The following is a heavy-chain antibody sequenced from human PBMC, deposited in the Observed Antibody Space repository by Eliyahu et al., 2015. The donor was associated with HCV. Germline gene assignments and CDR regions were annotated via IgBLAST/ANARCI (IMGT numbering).Heavy chain of an antibody. CDR1: GFXFSSYA. J-gene: IGHJ6*02. CDR3: AKKVAYSNPYYYYYYGMDV. V-gene: IGHV3-23*01. Sequence: EVQLLESGGGLVQPGGSLXLSCAASGFXFSSYAMSWVRQAPGKGLEWVSAISGSGGSTYYADSVKGRFTISRDNSKNTLYLQMNSLRAEDTAVYYCAKKVAYSNPYYYYYYGMDVWGQGTTVTVSS. D-gene: IGHD4-11*01. CDR2: ISGSGGST.